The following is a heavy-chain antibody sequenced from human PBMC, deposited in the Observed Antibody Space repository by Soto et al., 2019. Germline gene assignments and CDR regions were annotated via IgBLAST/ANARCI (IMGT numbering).Heavy chain of an antibody. CDR2: INPSGGST. CDR1: GYTFSSHY. CDR3: ARYSSGWACDAFDI. V-gene: IGHV1-46*03. D-gene: IGHD6-19*01. Sequence: QVQLVQSGAEVKKPGASVKISCKASGYTFSSHYMHWVRQAPGQGLEWMGIINPSGGSTSYAQKFQGRVTMTRDTSTSTVYMELSSLRSEDTAVYYCARYSSGWACDAFDIWGQGTMVTVSS. J-gene: IGHJ3*02.